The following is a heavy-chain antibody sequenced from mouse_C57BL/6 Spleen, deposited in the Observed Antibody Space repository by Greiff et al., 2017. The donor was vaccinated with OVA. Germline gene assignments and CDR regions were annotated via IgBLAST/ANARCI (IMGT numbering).Heavy chain of an antibody. CDR2: IYWDDDK. CDR3: AHAYYSNYGGAMDY. J-gene: IGHJ4*01. V-gene: IGHV8-12*01. CDR1: GFSLSTSGMG. Sequence: VKLMESGPGILQSSQTLSLTCSFSGFSLSTSGMGVSWLRQPSGKGLEWLAHIYWDDDKRYNPSLKSRLTISKDTSRNQVFLKITSVDTADTATYYCAHAYYSNYGGAMDYWGQGTSVTVSS. D-gene: IGHD2-5*01.